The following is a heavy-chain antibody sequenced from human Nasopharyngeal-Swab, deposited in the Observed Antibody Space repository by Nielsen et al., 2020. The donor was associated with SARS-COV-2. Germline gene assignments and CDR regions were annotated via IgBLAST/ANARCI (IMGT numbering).Heavy chain of an antibody. CDR2: IYYSGNT. CDR1: GASITSGGYY. Sequence: SETLSLTCTVSGASITSGGYYWSWIRHLPGRGLEWIGYIYYSGNTFYNPSLKTRVTMSVDTSENQFSLNLNSWTAADTAVYYCARGWAGHYFDYWGQGTLVTVSS. CDR3: ARGWAGHYFDY. J-gene: IGHJ4*02. D-gene: IGHD1-26*01. V-gene: IGHV4-31*03.